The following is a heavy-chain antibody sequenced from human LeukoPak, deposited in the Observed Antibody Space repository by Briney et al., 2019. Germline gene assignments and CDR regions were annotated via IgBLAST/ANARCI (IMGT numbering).Heavy chain of an antibody. J-gene: IGHJ4*02. CDR2: VSTSGST. CDR3: AREDSSGWYNYFDI. CDR1: GDSISNYY. D-gene: IGHD6-19*01. V-gene: IGHV4-4*07. Sequence: SETLSLTCTVSGDSISNYYWSWIRQPAGKGLEWIGRVSTSGSTNYNPSLKSRVTVSVDTSENQFSLKLTSVTAADTAVYYCAREDSSGWYNYFDIRGQGTLVTVSS.